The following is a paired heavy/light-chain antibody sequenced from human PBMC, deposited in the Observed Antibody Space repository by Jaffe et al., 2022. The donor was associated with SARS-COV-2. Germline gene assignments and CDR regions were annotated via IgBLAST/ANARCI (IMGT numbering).Heavy chain of an antibody. D-gene: IGHD1-26*01. CDR2: ISGTGVYT. CDR3: AKQSGSSLPSWRFDY. V-gene: IGHV3-23*01. Sequence: EVQLLESGGGLVQAGGSLRLSCAASGFTFGTYAMSWVRQAPGKGLEWVSTISGTGVYTYYADSVKGRFTISRDVSKNTLYLHTNRLRAEDTAVYYCAKQSGSSLPSWRFDYWGQGTLVTVSS. CDR1: GFTFGTYA. J-gene: IGHJ4*02.
Light chain of an antibody. Sequence: QSVLTQPPSVSGAPGQRVTISCTGSSSNIGTGYDVHWYQQLPGTAPKVLIYGNSNRPSGVPDRFSGSKSGTSASLAITGLQADDEADYYCQSYDSSLSGWVFGGGTKLTVL. CDR3: QSYDSSLSGWV. V-gene: IGLV1-40*01. CDR1: SSNIGTGYD. CDR2: GNS. J-gene: IGLJ3*02.